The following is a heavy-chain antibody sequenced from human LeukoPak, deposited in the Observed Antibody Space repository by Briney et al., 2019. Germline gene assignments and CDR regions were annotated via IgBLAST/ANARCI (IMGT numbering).Heavy chain of an antibody. CDR2: ITSSGIT. CDR3: AREMLAAVAAQS. V-gene: IGHV3-21*01. Sequence: GGSLRLSCTASGFSFSSYAMNWVRQAPGKGLEWVSGITSSGITYYADSVKGRFTISRDNAKNSLYLQMNSLRAEDTAVYYCAREMLAAVAAQSWGQGTLVTVSS. CDR1: GFSFSSYA. D-gene: IGHD6-19*01. J-gene: IGHJ5*02.